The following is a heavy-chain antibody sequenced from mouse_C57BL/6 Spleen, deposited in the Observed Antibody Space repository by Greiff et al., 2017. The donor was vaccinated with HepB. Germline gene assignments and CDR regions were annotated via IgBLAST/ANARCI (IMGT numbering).Heavy chain of an antibody. D-gene: IGHD2-1*01. V-gene: IGHV3-6*01. J-gene: IGHJ1*03. CDR2: ISYDGSN. Sequence: EVKLQESGPGLVKPSQSLSLTRSVTGYSITSGYYWNWIRQFPGNKLEWMGYISYDGSNNYNPSLKNRISITRDTSKNQFFLKLNSVTTEDTATYYCARRSIYYGNGGYFDVWGTGTTVTVSS. CDR3: ARRSIYYGNGGYFDV. CDR1: GYSITSGYY.